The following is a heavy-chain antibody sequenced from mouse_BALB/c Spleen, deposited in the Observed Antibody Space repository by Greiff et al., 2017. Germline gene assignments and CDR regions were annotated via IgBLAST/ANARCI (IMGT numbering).Heavy chain of an antibody. CDR2: ISNGGGST. V-gene: IGHV5-12-2*01. D-gene: IGHD3-2*01. CDR1: GFTFSSYT. CDR3: ARGDSSGYSFAY. Sequence: EVQLQESGGGLVQPGGSLKLSCAASGFTFSSYTMSWVRQTPEKRLEWVAYISNGGGSTYYPDTVKGRFTISRDNAKNTLYLQMSSLKSEDTAMYYCARGDSSGYSFAYWGQGTLVTVSA. J-gene: IGHJ3*01.